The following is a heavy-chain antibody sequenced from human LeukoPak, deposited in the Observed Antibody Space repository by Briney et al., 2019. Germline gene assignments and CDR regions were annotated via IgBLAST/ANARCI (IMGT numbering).Heavy chain of an antibody. V-gene: IGHV3-23*01. CDR3: AKSDNWNYGNYFDY. CDR1: GFTFSNYW. Sequence: PGGSLRLSCVVSGFTFSNYWMDWVRQAPGKGLEWVSAISGSGGSTYYADSVKGRFTISRDNSKNTLYLQMNGLRAEDTAVYYCAKSDNWNYGNYFDYWGQGTLVTVSS. J-gene: IGHJ4*02. D-gene: IGHD1-7*01. CDR2: ISGSGGST.